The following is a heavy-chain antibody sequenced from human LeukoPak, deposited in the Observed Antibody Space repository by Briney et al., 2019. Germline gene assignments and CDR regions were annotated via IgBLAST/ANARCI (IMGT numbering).Heavy chain of an antibody. V-gene: IGHV4-59*11. CDR3: ASRPADSTWYGVFDT. D-gene: IGHD6-13*01. Sequence: PSETLSLTCTVSGGSINSHYWSWIRQPPGKGLEWIGYVFYPGSTNYNPSLKSRVTMSLDTSRDQFSLRLTSVTAADTAIYYWASRPADSTWYGVFDTWSQGTLVTVSS. CDR1: GGSINSHY. CDR2: VFYPGST. J-gene: IGHJ4*02.